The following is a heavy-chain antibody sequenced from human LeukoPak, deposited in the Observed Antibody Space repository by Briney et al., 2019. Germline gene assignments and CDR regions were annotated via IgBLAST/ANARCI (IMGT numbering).Heavy chain of an antibody. J-gene: IGHJ4*02. CDR2: IYYSGST. CDR3: ARSPGYYDSSGSFDY. V-gene: IGHV4-59*01. Sequence: PSETLSLTCTVSGGSISSYYWSWIRQPPGKGLEWIGYIYYSGSTNYNPSLKSRVTISVDTSKNQFSLKPSSVTAADTAVYYCARSPGYYDSSGSFDYWGQGTLVTVSS. CDR1: GGSISSYY. D-gene: IGHD3-22*01.